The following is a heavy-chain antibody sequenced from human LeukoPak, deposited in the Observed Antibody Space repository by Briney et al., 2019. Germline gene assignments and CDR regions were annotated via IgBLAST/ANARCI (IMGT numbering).Heavy chain of an antibody. J-gene: IGHJ4*02. D-gene: IGHD3-10*01. CDR2: ISSSSRYT. CDR3: ARKTYYYDSGSYSKSYYFDY. Sequence: PGGSLRLSCAASGFTFSDYYMSWIRQAPGKGLEWVSYISSSSRYTNYADSVKGRFTISRDNAKNSLFLQLNSLRAEDTAVYYCARKTYYYDSGSYSKSYYFDYWGQGTLVTVSS. V-gene: IGHV3-11*06. CDR1: GFTFSDYY.